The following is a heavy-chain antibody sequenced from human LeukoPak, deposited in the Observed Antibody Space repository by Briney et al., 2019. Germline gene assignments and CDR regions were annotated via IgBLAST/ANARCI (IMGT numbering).Heavy chain of an antibody. Sequence: GGSLRLSCAASGFTFSSYTMNWVRQPPGKRLEWVSSISATTTYIYYADSVKGRFTVSRDNAKNSLYLQMDSLRAEDTAIYYCARDWAEWLRSGDYFDYWGQGTLVTVSS. V-gene: IGHV3-21*01. J-gene: IGHJ4*02. CDR3: ARDWAEWLRSGDYFDY. CDR2: ISATTTYI. CDR1: GFTFSSYT. D-gene: IGHD5-12*01.